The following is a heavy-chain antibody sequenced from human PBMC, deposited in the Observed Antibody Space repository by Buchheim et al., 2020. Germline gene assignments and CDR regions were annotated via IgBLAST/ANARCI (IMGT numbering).Heavy chain of an antibody. J-gene: IGHJ4*02. CDR2: ISYDGSNK. V-gene: IGHV3-30*18. D-gene: IGHD1-1*01. Sequence: QVQLVESGGGVVQPGRSLRLSCEASGFTFSSYGMHWVRQAPGKGLEGVAVISYDGSNKYYADSVKGRFTISRDNSQNTLYLQMNSLRAEDTAVYYCAKDRGNYYFDYWGQGTL. CDR3: AKDRGNYYFDY. CDR1: GFTFSSYG.